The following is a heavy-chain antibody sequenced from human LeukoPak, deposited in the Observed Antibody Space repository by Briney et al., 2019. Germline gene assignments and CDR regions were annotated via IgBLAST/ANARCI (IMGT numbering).Heavy chain of an antibody. CDR1: GFTFSSYA. CDR2: ISYDGSNK. Sequence: GGSLRLSCAASGFTFSSYAMHWVRQAPGKGLEWVAVISYDGSNKYYADSVKGRFTISRDNSKNTLYLQMNSLRAEDTAVYYCAKGDWTGTPGHVWGKGTTVTVSS. CDR3: AKGDWTGTPGHV. J-gene: IGHJ6*04. D-gene: IGHD1-1*01. V-gene: IGHV3-30-3*01.